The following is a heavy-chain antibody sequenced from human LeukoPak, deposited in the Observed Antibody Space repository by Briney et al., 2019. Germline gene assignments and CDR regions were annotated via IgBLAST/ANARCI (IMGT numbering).Heavy chain of an antibody. CDR1: KFTVSSYA. J-gene: IGHJ4*02. CDR2: IYSGGST. V-gene: IGHV3-53*01. CDR3: ARGENWQQLVHF. D-gene: IGHD6-13*01. Sequence: GGSLRLSCAASKFTVSSYAMSWVRQAPGKGLEWVSVIYSGGSTYYADSVKGRFTISRDNSKNTLYLQMNSLRAEDTAVYYCARGENWQQLVHFWGQGTLVTVSS.